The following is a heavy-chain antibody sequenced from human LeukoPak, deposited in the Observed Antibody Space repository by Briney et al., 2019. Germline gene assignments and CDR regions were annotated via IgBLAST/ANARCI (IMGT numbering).Heavy chain of an antibody. CDR3: ARAVDTAMVIFDY. J-gene: IGHJ4*02. Sequence: TVKVSCKASGGTFSSYTISWVRQTPGQGLEWMGRIIPILGIANYAQKFQGRVTITADKSTSTAYMELSSLRSEDTAVYYCARAVDTAMVIFDYWGQGTLVTVSS. D-gene: IGHD5-18*01. CDR1: GGTFSSYT. CDR2: IIPILGIA. V-gene: IGHV1-69*02.